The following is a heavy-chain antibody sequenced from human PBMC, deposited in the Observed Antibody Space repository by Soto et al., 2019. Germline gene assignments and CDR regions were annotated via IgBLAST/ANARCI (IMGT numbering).Heavy chain of an antibody. CDR2: SSASGADT. V-gene: IGHV3-23*01. J-gene: IGHJ6*02. D-gene: IGHD4-17*01. Sequence: PGGSLRLSCAASGFTFTTYAMTWVRQAPGRGLEWVSGSSASGADTYYADSVKGRFTVSRDNSKNTLYLQMNSLRADDTAIYYCAKEGPYDHGGYRVYYYGVDVWGRGTTVTVSS. CDR1: GFTFTTYA. CDR3: AKEGPYDHGGYRVYYYGVDV.